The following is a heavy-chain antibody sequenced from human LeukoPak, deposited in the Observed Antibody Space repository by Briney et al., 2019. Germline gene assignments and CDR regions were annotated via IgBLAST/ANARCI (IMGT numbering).Heavy chain of an antibody. V-gene: IGHV1-46*01. J-gene: IGHJ5*02. CDR2: INSSGGST. CDR1: GYTFTSYY. D-gene: IGHD3-9*01. Sequence: PSVKVSCKASGYTFTSYYMHWVRHPPGQGLEWMGIINSSGGSTSYAQKFQGRVTMTRDTSTSTVYMELSSLRSEDTAVYYCARGQYYDILTGNNWFDPWGQGTLVTVSS. CDR3: ARGQYYDILTGNNWFDP.